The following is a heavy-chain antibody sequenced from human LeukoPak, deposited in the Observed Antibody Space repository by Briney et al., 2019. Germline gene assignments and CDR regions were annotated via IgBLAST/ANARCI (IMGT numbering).Heavy chain of an antibody. CDR1: GFTFCSYS. V-gene: IGHV3-9*01. Sequence: GGSLRLSCAASGFTFCSYSMNWVRQAPGKGLEWVSGISWNSGSIGYADSVKGRFTISRDNAKNSLYLQMNSLRAEDTALYYCAKDIAAARTHAFDIWGQGTMVTVSS. CDR3: AKDIAAARTHAFDI. D-gene: IGHD6-13*01. J-gene: IGHJ3*02. CDR2: ISWNSGSI.